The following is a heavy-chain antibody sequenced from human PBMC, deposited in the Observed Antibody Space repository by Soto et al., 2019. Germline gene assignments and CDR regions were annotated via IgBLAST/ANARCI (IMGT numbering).Heavy chain of an antibody. V-gene: IGHV4-61*01. J-gene: IGHJ6*02. Sequence: PSETLSLTCTVSGGSVSSGSYYWSWIRQPPGKGLEWIGYIYYSGSTYYNPSLKSRVTISVDTSKNQFSLKLSSVTAADTAVYYCARDSNYDAWVGYYYYGMDVWGQGTTVTVSS. CDR1: GGSVSSGSYY. CDR3: ARDSNYDAWVGYYYYGMDV. CDR2: IYYSGST. D-gene: IGHD4-4*01.